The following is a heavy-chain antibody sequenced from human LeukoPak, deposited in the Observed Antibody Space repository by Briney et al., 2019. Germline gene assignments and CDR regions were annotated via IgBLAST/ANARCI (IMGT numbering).Heavy chain of an antibody. J-gene: IGHJ6*03. Sequence: PGGSLRLSCAASGFTFSSYSMNWVRQAPGKGLEWVSSISSSSSYIYYADSVKGRLTTSRDNAKNSLYLQMNSLRAEDTAVYYCARQNWNDGNYYMDVWGKGTTVTISS. CDR1: GFTFSSYS. CDR2: ISSSSSYI. V-gene: IGHV3-21*01. CDR3: ARQNWNDGNYYMDV. D-gene: IGHD1-1*01.